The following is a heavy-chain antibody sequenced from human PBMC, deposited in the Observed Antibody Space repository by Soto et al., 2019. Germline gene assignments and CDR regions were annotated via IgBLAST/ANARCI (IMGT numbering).Heavy chain of an antibody. Sequence: ASVKVSCKASGYTFTSYDMHWVRHAPGQGLEWMGIINPSGGSTSYAQKFQGRVTMTRDTSTSTVYMELSSLRSEDTAVYYCARDGELLLNGMDICGQGTTVTVSS. V-gene: IGHV1-46*01. J-gene: IGHJ6*02. CDR2: INPSGGST. D-gene: IGHD1-26*01. CDR3: ARDGELLLNGMDI. CDR1: GYTFTSYD.